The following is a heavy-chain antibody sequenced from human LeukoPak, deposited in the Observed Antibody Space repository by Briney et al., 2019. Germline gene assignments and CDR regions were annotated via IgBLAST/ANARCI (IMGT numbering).Heavy chain of an antibody. CDR2: IYWDDDK. CDR3: AHSRQSIAVAANFDY. J-gene: IGHJ4*02. Sequence: SGPTLVKPTQTLTLTRTFSGFSLSTSGVGVGWIRQPPGKALEWLALIYWDDDKRYSPSLKSRLTITKDTSKNQVVLTMTNMDPVDTATYYCAHSRQSIAVAANFDYWGQGTLVTVSS. V-gene: IGHV2-5*02. D-gene: IGHD6-19*01. CDR1: GFSLSTSGVG.